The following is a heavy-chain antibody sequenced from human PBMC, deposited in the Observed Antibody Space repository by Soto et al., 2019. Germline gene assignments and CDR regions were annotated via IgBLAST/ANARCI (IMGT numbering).Heavy chain of an antibody. CDR2: IYYSGST. CDR3: ARVGDSYGDYEENWFDP. J-gene: IGHJ5*02. Sequence: QVQLQESGPGLVKPSETLSLTCTVSGGSISSYYWSWIRQPPGKGLEWIGYIYYSGSTNYNPSLKSRVTISVDTSKNQFSLKLSSVTAADTAVYYCARVGDSYGDYEENWFDPWGRGTLVTVSS. CDR1: GGSISSYY. D-gene: IGHD4-17*01. V-gene: IGHV4-59*01.